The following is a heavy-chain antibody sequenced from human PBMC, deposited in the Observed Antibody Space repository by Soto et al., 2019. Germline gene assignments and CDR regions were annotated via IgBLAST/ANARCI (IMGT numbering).Heavy chain of an antibody. CDR3: VRDGLTTVTTFDY. CDR1: GFTFNSYA. Sequence: PGGSLSLSCSASGFTFNSYAMHWVRQAPGKGLGFVSAISSYGADTYYADSVKGRFAISRDNSKNTLYLQMNSLREKDTAVYYCVRDGLTTVTTFDYWGQGTLVTVSS. D-gene: IGHD4-17*01. V-gene: IGHV3-64*04. J-gene: IGHJ4*02. CDR2: ISSYGADT.